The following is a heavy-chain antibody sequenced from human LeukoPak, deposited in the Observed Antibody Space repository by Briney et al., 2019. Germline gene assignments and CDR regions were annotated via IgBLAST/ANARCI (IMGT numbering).Heavy chain of an antibody. V-gene: IGHV3-64D*08. CDR1: GFTFNSYA. D-gene: IGHD1-26*01. Sequence: PGGSLRLSCSASGFTFNSYAMHWVRQAPGKGLGYVSGIRSNGGSTYYADSVKGRFTISRDNSKNILYLQMSSLRPEDTAVYYCAKAPVGATSYFDSWGQGTLVTVSS. CDR2: IRSNGGST. J-gene: IGHJ4*02. CDR3: AKAPVGATSYFDS.